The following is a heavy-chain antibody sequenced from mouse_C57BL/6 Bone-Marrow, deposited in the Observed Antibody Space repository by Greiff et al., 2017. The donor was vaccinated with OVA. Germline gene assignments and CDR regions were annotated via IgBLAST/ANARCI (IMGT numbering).Heavy chain of an antibody. J-gene: IGHJ1*03. CDR2: INPNNGGT. D-gene: IGHD2-3*01. Sequence: EVKLMESGPELVKPGASVKMSCKASGYTFTDYNMHWVKQSHGKSLEWIGYINPNNGGTSYNQKFKGKATLTVNKSSSTAYMELRSLTSEDSAVYYCARRLLIPFYWYFDVWGTGTTVTVSS. CDR1: GYTFTDYN. CDR3: ARRLLIPFYWYFDV. V-gene: IGHV1-22*01.